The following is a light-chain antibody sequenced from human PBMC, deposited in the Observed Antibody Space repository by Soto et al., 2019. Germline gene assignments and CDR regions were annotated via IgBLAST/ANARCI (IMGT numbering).Light chain of an antibody. CDR2: AAS. J-gene: IGKJ3*01. CDR1: QSISAY. V-gene: IGKV1-39*01. Sequence: IQMTQSPSTLSASVGDRVTIPCRASQSISAYLNWYQQKPGKAPKLLIYAASSLQSGVPSRFSGSGSGTDFTLTISSLQPEDFATYYCQESYSTPSVTFGPGTKVDIK. CDR3: QESYSTPSVT.